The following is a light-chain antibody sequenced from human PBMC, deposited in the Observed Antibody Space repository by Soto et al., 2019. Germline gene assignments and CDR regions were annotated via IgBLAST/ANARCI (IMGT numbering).Light chain of an antibody. Sequence: DIQMTQSPSAVSASVGDRVAITCRASQDINSRLAWYQQKPGKAPKLLIYAASTLQSGVPLRFSGSGSGTSFTLTISSLQPEDFATYYCQQLLSYPITFGQGTRLEIK. CDR1: QDINSR. CDR3: QQLLSYPIT. J-gene: IGKJ5*01. V-gene: IGKV1-12*01. CDR2: AAS.